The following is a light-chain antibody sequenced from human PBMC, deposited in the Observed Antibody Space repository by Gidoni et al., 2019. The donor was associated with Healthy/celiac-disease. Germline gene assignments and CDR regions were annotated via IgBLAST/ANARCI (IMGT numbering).Light chain of an antibody. CDR1: QVISNY. CDR3: LQYDNLPL. CDR2: DAS. Sequence: DIQMTQSPSSLSASVGDRVTITCQASQVISNYLNWYQQKPGKAPKLLIYDASNLETGVPSRFSGRGSGTDFTFTISSLQPEDIATYYCLQYDNLPLFGGGTKVEIK. J-gene: IGKJ4*01. V-gene: IGKV1-33*01.